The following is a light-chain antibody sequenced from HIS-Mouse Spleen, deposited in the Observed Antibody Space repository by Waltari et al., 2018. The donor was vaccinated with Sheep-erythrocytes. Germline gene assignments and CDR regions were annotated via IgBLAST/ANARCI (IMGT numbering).Light chain of an antibody. Sequence: QSALTQPASVSGSPGQSITIPCTGTSRHVGGYNLVSWYQQHPGKAPKLMIYEGSKRPSGVSNRFSGSKSGNTASLTISGLQAEDEADYYCCSYAGSSTPWVFGGGTKLTVL. V-gene: IGLV2-23*01. J-gene: IGLJ3*02. CDR3: CSYAGSSTPWV. CDR2: EGS. CDR1: SRHVGGYNL.